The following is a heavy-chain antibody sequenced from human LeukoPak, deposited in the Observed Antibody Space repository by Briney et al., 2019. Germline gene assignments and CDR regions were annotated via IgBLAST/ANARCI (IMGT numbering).Heavy chain of an antibody. J-gene: IGHJ4*02. D-gene: IGHD6-19*01. V-gene: IGHV3-21*05. CDR1: GFPFSCYS. CDR3: AREEQWLVDY. Sequence: KPGGSLRLSCAASGFPFSCYSMNWVRPAPGEGLEWVTYISNSCRYIYYPDSVKGRFTISRDNAKNSLYLQMNSLRAEDTAVYYCAREEQWLVDYWGQGTLVTVSS. CDR2: ISNSCRYI.